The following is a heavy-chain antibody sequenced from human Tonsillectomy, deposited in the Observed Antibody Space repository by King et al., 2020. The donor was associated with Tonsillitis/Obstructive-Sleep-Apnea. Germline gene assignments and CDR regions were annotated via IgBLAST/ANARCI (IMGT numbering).Heavy chain of an antibody. V-gene: IGHV4-59*01. CDR1: GGSISSYS. J-gene: IGHJ6*02. CDR3: ARVEYYGSGRDGYGRDV. Sequence: QVQLQASGPGRVPPSERLSLTGAISGGSISSYSWSWMRQPPGKGLAGLGTMYYSGSTTYHPSLTSRVPLSVAPSKTQFSLKLISVTAADTAVYDCARVEYYGSGRDGYGRDVGGQGTTVTVSS. D-gene: IGHD3-10*01. CDR2: MYYSGST.